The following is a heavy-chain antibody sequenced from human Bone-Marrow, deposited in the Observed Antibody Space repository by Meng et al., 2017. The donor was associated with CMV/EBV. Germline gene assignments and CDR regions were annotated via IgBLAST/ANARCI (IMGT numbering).Heavy chain of an antibody. V-gene: IGHV3-30*04. CDR1: GFTFSSYA. CDR2: ISYDGSNK. Sequence: GESLKISCAASGFTFSSYAMHWVRQAPGKGLEWVAVISYDGSNKYYADSVKGRFTISRDNSKNTLYLQMNSLRAEDTAVYYCARVVGYSSSEAAGASPAETPFDYWGQGTRVTVSS. J-gene: IGHJ4*02. D-gene: IGHD6-6*01. CDR3: ARVVGYSSSEAAGASPAETPFDY.